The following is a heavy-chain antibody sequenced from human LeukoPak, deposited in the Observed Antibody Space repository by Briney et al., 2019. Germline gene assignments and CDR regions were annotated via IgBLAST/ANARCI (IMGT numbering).Heavy chain of an antibody. CDR3: ARDRGWIRDY. CDR2: IDSGDTTK. V-gene: IGHV3-48*03. CDR1: GFTFSSFN. J-gene: IGHJ4*02. D-gene: IGHD2-2*03. Sequence: GGSLRLSCTASGFTFSSFNMVWVRQSPAKGLEWLSFIDSGDTTKHYADSVKGRFSISRDNAKNSLYLEMNSLRAEDTAVYYCARDRGWIRDYWGPGTLVTVSS.